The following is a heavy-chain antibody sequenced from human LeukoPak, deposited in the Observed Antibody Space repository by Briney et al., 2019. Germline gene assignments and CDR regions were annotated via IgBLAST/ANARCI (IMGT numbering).Heavy chain of an antibody. J-gene: IGHJ4*02. V-gene: IGHV4-38-2*02. D-gene: IGHD3-10*01. CDR1: GYSISSGYY. Sequence: SETLSLTCTVSGYSISSGYYWGWIRQPPGKGLEWIGYIYYSGSTNYNPSLKSRVTISVDTSKNQFSLKLSSVTAADTAVYYCARDLDDGSGDYWGQGTLVTVSS. CDR3: ARDLDDGSGDY. CDR2: IYYSGST.